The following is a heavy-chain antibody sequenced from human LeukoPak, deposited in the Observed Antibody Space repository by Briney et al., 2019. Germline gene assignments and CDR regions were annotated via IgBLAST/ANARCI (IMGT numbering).Heavy chain of an antibody. Sequence: KSSETLSLTCAVSGGSISSGGYSWSWIRQPPGKGLEWIGYIYHSGSTYYNPSLKSRVTISVDRSKNQFSLKLSSVTAADTAVYYCARVLSQGGSGSYYYFDYWGQGTLVTVSS. J-gene: IGHJ4*02. CDR3: ARVLSQGGSGSYYYFDY. V-gene: IGHV4-30-2*01. CDR2: IYHSGST. D-gene: IGHD3-10*01. CDR1: GGSISSGGYS.